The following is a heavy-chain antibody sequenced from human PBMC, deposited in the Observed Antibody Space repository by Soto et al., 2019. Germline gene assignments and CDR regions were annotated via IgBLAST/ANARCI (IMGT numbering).Heavy chain of an antibody. J-gene: IGHJ5*02. D-gene: IGHD2-15*01. Sequence: SETLSLTCTVSGGSISSGDYYWSWIRQPPGKGLEWIGYIYYSGSTYYNPSLKSRVTISVDTSKNQFSLKLSSVTAADTAVYYCARGPVVAATIKPSYNWFDPWGQGTLVTVSS. CDR2: IYYSGST. V-gene: IGHV4-30-4*01. CDR3: ARGPVVAATIKPSYNWFDP. CDR1: GGSISSGDYY.